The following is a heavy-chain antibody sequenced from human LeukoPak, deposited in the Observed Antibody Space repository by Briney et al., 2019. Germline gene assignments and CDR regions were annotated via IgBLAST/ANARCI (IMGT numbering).Heavy chain of an antibody. J-gene: IGHJ4*02. Sequence: GGSLRLSCAASGFTFSSYAMSWVRQAPGKGPQWVSTISGSGGSTYHADSVKGRFTISRDNSKNTLYLQMNSLRAEDTAVYYCAKMARYYGSGSPLDYWGQGTLVTVSS. V-gene: IGHV3-23*01. CDR3: AKMARYYGSGSPLDY. CDR2: ISGSGGST. D-gene: IGHD3-10*01. CDR1: GFTFSSYA.